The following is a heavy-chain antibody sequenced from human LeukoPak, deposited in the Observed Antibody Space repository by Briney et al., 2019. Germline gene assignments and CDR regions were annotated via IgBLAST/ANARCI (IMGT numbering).Heavy chain of an antibody. CDR3: ARGGYNYYY. CDR2: IKQDGSEK. J-gene: IGHJ4*02. CDR1: GFTFSSYW. Sequence: GGSLRLSCAASGFTFSSYWMSWVRQAPGKGLEWVANIKQDGSEKYYVDSVEGRFTISRDNGKNSVYLQMNSLRVEDTAVYYCARGGYNYYYWGQGTLVTVSS. D-gene: IGHD5-24*01. V-gene: IGHV3-7*01.